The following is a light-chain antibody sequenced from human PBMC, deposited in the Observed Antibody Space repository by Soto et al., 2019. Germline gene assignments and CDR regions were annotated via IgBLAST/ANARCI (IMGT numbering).Light chain of an antibody. Sequence: EIVLTQSPATLSLAPGERATISCRASQSVSSSLAWYQQKPGQAPRLLIYDASNRATGIPARFSGSGSGTDFTLTISSLEPEDFAVYYCQQRSNWPPVFTFGPGTKVDIK. V-gene: IGKV3-11*01. J-gene: IGKJ3*01. CDR1: QSVSSS. CDR3: QQRSNWPPVFT. CDR2: DAS.